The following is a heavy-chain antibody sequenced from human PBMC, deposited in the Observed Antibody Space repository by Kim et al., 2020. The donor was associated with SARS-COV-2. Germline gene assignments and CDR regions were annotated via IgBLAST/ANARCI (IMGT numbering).Heavy chain of an antibody. CDR1: GFTFSSYA. Sequence: GGSLRLSCAASGFTFSSYAMHWVRQAPGKGLEWVAVISYDGSNKYYADSVKGRFTISRDNSKNTLYLQMNSLRAEDTAVYYCARVAGYFDYWGQGTLVTVSS. CDR3: ARVAGYFDY. V-gene: IGHV3-30*04. D-gene: IGHD6-19*01. J-gene: IGHJ4*02. CDR2: ISYDGSNK.